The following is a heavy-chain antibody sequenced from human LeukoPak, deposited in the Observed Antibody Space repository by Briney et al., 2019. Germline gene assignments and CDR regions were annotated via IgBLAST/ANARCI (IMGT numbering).Heavy chain of an antibody. CDR3: AKSEIGY. V-gene: IGHV3-30*18. CDR2: ISYDGSNK. J-gene: IGHJ4*02. Sequence: GGSLRLSCAASGFTFSSYGMHWVRQAPGKGLEWVVVISYDGSNKYYADSVKGRFTISRDNSKNTLYLQMNSLRAEDTAVYYCAKSEIGYWGQGTLVTVSS. CDR1: GFTFSSYG.